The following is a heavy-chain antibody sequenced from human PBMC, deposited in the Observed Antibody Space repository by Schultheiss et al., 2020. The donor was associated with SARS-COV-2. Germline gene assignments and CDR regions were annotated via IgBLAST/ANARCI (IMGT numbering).Heavy chain of an antibody. D-gene: IGHD2-2*01. J-gene: IGHJ4*02. CDR2: ISAYNGNT. CDR1: GYTFTGYY. CDR3: ARGHRIVVVPAAISY. V-gene: IGHV1-18*04. Sequence: ASVKVSCKASGYTFTGYYMHWVRQAPGQGLEWMGWISAYNGNTNYAQKLQGRVTMTRDTSTSTVYMELSSLRSDDTAVYYCARGHRIVVVPAAISYWGQGTLVTVSS.